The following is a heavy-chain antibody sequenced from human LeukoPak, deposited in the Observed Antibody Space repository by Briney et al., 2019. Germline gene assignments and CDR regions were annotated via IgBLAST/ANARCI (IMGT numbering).Heavy chain of an antibody. J-gene: IGHJ4*02. CDR1: GDSISSSTCN. V-gene: IGHV4-30-2*01. D-gene: IGHD3-22*01. CDR3: ARDQVDYDIPDHFDY. CDR2: ISLSGNS. Sequence: SETLSLTCKVSGDSISSSTCNWSWIRQPPGMGLEWIGYISLSGNSYFTPSLKSRATISVDRSKNHFSLTLISVTAADTAVYFCARDQVDYDIPDHFDYWGKGTLVTVSS.